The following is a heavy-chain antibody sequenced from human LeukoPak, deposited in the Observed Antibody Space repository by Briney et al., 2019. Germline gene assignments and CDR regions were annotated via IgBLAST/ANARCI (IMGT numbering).Heavy chain of an antibody. CDR1: GFTFSRYW. D-gene: IGHD2-15*01. CDR2: SNTDGSDT. J-gene: IGHJ4*02. Sequence: PGGSLRLSCAASGFTFSRYWMHWVRQGPGSGLVWVSRSNTDGSDTSYADSVKGRFTISRDNAKNTLYLQMNSLRVEDTAVYYCARDSGYYYNDYWGQGALATVSS. V-gene: IGHV3-74*01. CDR3: ARDSGYYYNDY.